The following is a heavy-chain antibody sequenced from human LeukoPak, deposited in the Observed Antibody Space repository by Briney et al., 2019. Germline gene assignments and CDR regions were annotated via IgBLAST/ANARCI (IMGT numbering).Heavy chain of an antibody. D-gene: IGHD3-16*01. V-gene: IGHV4-34*01. CDR3: ARHGPPRAGWGRKYYYMDV. CDR2: INHSGRT. J-gene: IGHJ6*03. CDR1: GGSFSGYY. Sequence: PSETLSLTCAVYGGSFSGYYWSWIRQPPGKGLEWIGEINHSGRTNYNPSLKSRVTISVDTSKNQFSLKLSSVTAADTAVYYCARHGPPRAGWGRKYYYMDVWGKGATVTTSS.